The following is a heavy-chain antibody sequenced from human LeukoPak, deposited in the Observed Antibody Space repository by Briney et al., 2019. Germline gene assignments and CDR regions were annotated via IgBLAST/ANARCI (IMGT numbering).Heavy chain of an antibody. D-gene: IGHD4-23*01. CDR1: GFTFSSYA. V-gene: IGHV3-23*01. CDR3: AKSYGGNSRWFDP. Sequence: GGSLRLSCAASGFTFSSYAMGWVRQAPGKGLEWVSAMSGSGGSTYYADSVKGRFTISRDNSKNTLYLQMNSLRAEDTAVYYCAKSYGGNSRWFDPWGQGTLVTVSS. CDR2: MSGSGGST. J-gene: IGHJ5*02.